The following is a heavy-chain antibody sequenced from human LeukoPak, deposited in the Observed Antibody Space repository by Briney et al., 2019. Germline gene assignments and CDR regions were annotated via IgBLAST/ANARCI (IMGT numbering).Heavy chain of an antibody. D-gene: IGHD3-22*01. Sequence: SETLSLTCTVSGGSIISYYWTWIRQPPGKGLEWIGSIYYSGSTYDNPSLKSRVTISVDTSRNQVSLKLRSVTAADTAVYYCARLLYDRSGYYYFDHWGQGALVTVSS. CDR2: IYYSGST. CDR3: ARLLYDRSGYYYFDH. CDR1: GGSIISYY. V-gene: IGHV4-59*05. J-gene: IGHJ4*02.